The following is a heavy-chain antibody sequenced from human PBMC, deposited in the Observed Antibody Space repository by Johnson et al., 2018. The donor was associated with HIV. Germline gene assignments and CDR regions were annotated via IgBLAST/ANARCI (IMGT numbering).Heavy chain of an antibody. CDR1: GFTFSDYY. J-gene: IGHJ3*02. Sequence: VLLVESGGGLVQPGGSLRLSCAASGFTFSDYYMSWIRQGPGKGLEYVSAISSNGGSTFYANSVKGKFTISRDNSKNTLYLQLGSLRTDDMAVYYCASSQGSGEGAFDIWGQGTMVTVSS. CDR3: ASSQGSGEGAFDI. V-gene: IGHV3-64*01. CDR2: ISSNGGST. D-gene: IGHD2-21*01.